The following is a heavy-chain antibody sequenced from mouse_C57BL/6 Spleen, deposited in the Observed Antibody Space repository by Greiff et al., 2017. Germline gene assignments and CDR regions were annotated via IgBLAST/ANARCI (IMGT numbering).Heavy chain of an antibody. CDR3: AREGITTVVPDY. Sequence: QVQLQQPGAELVRPGSSVKLSCKASGYTFTSYWMDWVKQRPGQGLEWIGNIYPSDSETHYNQKFKDKATLTVDKSSSTAYMQLSSLTSEDSAVXYCAREGITTVVPDYWGQGTTLTVSS. CDR2: IYPSDSET. D-gene: IGHD1-1*01. V-gene: IGHV1-61*01. J-gene: IGHJ2*01. CDR1: GYTFTSYW.